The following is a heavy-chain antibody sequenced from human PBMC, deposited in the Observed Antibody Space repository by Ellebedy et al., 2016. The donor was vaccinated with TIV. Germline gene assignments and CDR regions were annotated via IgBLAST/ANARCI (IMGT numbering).Heavy chain of an antibody. J-gene: IGHJ4*02. CDR3: ARGSGYYDSSGYSDSFDY. CDR2: ISYDGSNK. CDR1: GFTFSSYW. Sequence: GGSLRLXXAASGFTFSSYWMSWVRQAPGKGLEWVAVISYDGSNKYYADSVKGRFTISRDNSKNTLYLQMNSLRAEDTAVYYCARGSGYYDSSGYSDSFDYWGQGTLVTVSS. D-gene: IGHD3-22*01. V-gene: IGHV3-30-3*01.